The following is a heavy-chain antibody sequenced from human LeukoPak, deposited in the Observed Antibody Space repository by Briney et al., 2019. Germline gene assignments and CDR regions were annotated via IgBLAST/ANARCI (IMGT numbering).Heavy chain of an antibody. J-gene: IGHJ4*02. CDR3: ARDRGRYCSGGSCYSDY. Sequence: ASVKVSCKASGYTFTSYGISWVRQAPGQGLEWMGWISAYNGNTNYAQKLQGRVTMTTDTSTSTAYMELRSLRSDDTAVYYCARDRGRYCSGGSCYSDYWGQGTLVTVSS. CDR1: GYTFTSYG. V-gene: IGHV1-18*01. D-gene: IGHD2-15*01. CDR2: ISAYNGNT.